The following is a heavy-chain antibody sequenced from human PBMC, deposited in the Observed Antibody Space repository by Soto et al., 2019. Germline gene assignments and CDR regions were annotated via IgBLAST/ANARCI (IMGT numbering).Heavy chain of an antibody. CDR3: ARSLSFWELL. Sequence: QITLTESGPTLVKPTQTLTLTCSFSGFSLSTRGVGVGWIRQPTGKALDWLALIYWDDDRRYSPSLKSRLTITKATSKNQLVLTMTSMDPVDTAPYSCARSLSFWELLWGQGTLVTVSS. CDR1: GFSLSTRGVG. CDR2: IYWDDDR. D-gene: IGHD3-10*01. V-gene: IGHV2-5*02. J-gene: IGHJ4*02.